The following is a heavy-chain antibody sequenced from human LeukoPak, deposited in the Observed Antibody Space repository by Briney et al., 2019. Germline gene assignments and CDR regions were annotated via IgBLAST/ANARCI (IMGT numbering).Heavy chain of an antibody. CDR2: INAGNGNT. Sequence: GASVKVSCKASGYTFTSYAMHWVRQAPGQRLEWMGWINAGNGNTKYSQKFQGRVTITRDTSASTAYMELSRLRSEDTAVYYCARVRYDYVWGNNWFDPWGQGTLVTVSS. V-gene: IGHV1-3*01. CDR3: ARVRYDYVWGNNWFDP. CDR1: GYTFTSYA. J-gene: IGHJ5*02. D-gene: IGHD3-16*01.